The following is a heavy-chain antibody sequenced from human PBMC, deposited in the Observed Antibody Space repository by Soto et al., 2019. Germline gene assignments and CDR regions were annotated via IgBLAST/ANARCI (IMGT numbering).Heavy chain of an antibody. V-gene: IGHV1-69*01. CDR2: IIPIPGTA. J-gene: IGHJ6*02. Sequence: QVQLVQSGAEVQKPGSSVKVSCKASGGTFGSYAISWVRQAPGQGLEWMGGIIPIPGTANYAQKFQGRVTXXXXXXXXXXXXXXXXXXXXXXXXXYCARSQGSSTSLEIYYYYYYGMDVWGQGTT. CDR1: GGTFGSYA. D-gene: IGHD2-2*01. CDR3: ARSQGSSTSLEIYYYYYYGMDV.